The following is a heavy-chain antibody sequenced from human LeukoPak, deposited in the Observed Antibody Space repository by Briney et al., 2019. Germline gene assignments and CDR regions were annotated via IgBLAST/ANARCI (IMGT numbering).Heavy chain of an antibody. CDR3: ARANTVDTPYMDV. J-gene: IGHJ6*03. D-gene: IGHD5-18*01. V-gene: IGHV1-69*04. CDR1: GGTFSSYA. CDR2: IIPILGIA. Sequence: ASVEVSCKASGGTFSSYAISWVRQAPGQGLEWMGRIIPILGIANYAQKFQGRVTITADKSTSTAYMELSSLRSEDTAVYYCARANTVDTPYMDVWGKGTTVTVSS.